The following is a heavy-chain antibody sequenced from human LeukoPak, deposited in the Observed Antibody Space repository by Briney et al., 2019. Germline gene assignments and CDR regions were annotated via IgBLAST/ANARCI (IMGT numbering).Heavy chain of an antibody. D-gene: IGHD3-10*01. J-gene: IGHJ4*02. V-gene: IGHV3-23*01. CDR2: ISSSGGTT. CDR3: AKDGSALWFGELSWNFDY. CDR1: GFSFSSYG. Sequence: GGSLRLSCAASGFSFSSYGMSWVRQAPGKGLEWVSGISSSGGTTYYADSVKGRFTISRDIFENTLYLQMNSLRAEDTAVYYCAKDGSALWFGELSWNFDYWGQGTLVTVSS.